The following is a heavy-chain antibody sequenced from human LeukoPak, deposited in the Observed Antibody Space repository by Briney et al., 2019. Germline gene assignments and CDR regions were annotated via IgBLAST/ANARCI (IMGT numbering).Heavy chain of an antibody. CDR1: GGSISSSSYY. D-gene: IGHD1-26*01. J-gene: IGHJ4*02. CDR2: IYYSGST. V-gene: IGHV4-39*01. Sequence: SSETLSLTCTVSGGSISSSSYYWGWIRQPPGKGLEWIGSIYYSGSTYYNASLQSRVTISIDTSKNQFSLRLKSVTAADTAMYYCAKSGGYGLIDYWGQGTLVTVSS. CDR3: AKSGGYGLIDY.